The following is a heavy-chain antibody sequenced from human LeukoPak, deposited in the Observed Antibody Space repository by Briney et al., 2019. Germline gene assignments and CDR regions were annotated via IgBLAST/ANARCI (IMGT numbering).Heavy chain of an antibody. CDR3: AHGFYCSGGSCYSSDWFDP. CDR2: IYWNDDK. Sequence: SGPTLVNPTQTLTLTCTFSGFSLSTSGAGVGWIRQPPGKALEWLALIYWNDDKRYSPSLKSRLTITKDTSKNQVVLTMTNMDPVDTATYYCAHGFYCSGGSCYSSDWFDPWGQGTLVTVSS. CDR1: GFSLSTSGAG. D-gene: IGHD2-15*01. J-gene: IGHJ5*02. V-gene: IGHV2-5*01.